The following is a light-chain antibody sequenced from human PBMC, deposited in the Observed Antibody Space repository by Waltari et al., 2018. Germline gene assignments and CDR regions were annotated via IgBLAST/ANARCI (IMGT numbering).Light chain of an antibody. CDR1: ALSTKY. V-gene: IGLV3-10*01. CDR2: EDS. Sequence: SYELTQTPSVSVSPGQTASITCSGHALSTKYAYWYHQKSGQAPVLVIFEDSKRPSGIPERISGSSSGTMATLTLSGAQLEDEGDYYCLSPDSSGTYVVFGGGTKLTVL. CDR3: LSPDSSGTYVV. J-gene: IGLJ2*01.